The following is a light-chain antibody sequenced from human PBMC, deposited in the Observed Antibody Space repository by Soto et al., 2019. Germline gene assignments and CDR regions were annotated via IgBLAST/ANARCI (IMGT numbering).Light chain of an antibody. CDR2: GAS. J-gene: IGKJ1*01. Sequence: EIVLTQSPGTLSLSPGERATLSCRASQSVSSSYLACYQQKPGQAPSLLIYGASSRATGIPDRFSGSGSGTDFTLTISSLEPADFAVYYCQQYGSSPWTFGQGTKVEIK. CDR1: QSVSSSY. CDR3: QQYGSSPWT. V-gene: IGKV3-20*01.